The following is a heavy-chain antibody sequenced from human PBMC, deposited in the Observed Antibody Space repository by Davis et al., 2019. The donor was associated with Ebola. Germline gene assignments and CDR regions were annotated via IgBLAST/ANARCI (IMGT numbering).Heavy chain of an antibody. D-gene: IGHD3-3*01. Sequence: GESLKISCAASGFTVSSNYMSWVRQAPGTGLEWVSVIYSGGSTYYADSVKGRFTISRDNAKNALYLQMNSLRAEDPAVYYSASLYGSGLYSVGDYYYYGMDVWGQGTTVTVSS. J-gene: IGHJ6*02. CDR3: ASLYGSGLYSVGDYYYYGMDV. V-gene: IGHV3-53*01. CDR1: GFTVSSNY. CDR2: IYSGGST.